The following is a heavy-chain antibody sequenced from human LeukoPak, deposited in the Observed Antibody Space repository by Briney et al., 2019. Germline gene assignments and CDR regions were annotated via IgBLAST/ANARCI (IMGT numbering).Heavy chain of an antibody. CDR1: GFTFSAYT. J-gene: IGHJ4*02. Sequence: GGSLRLSCAASGFTFSAYTMIWVRQAPGRGLEWVSSISSSTTYIYYGDSVKGRFTISRDSAKNSLYLQMNSLTAEDTAVYYCARGILESPRAIDYWGQGTLVTVSS. CDR3: ARGILESPRAIDY. V-gene: IGHV3-21*01. D-gene: IGHD1-1*01. CDR2: ISSSTTYI.